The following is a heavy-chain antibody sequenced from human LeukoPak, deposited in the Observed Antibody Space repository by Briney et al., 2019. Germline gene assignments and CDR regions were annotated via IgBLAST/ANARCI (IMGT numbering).Heavy chain of an antibody. Sequence: PGGSLRLSCAASGFTFSSYSMNWVRQAPGKGLEWVSSISSSSSYIYYADSVKGRFTISRDNAKNSLYLQMNSLRAEDTAVYYCARSVVVPAAAYWYFDLWGRGTLVTVSS. J-gene: IGHJ2*01. CDR2: ISSSSSYI. D-gene: IGHD2-2*01. CDR3: ARSVVVPAAAYWYFDL. V-gene: IGHV3-21*01. CDR1: GFTFSSYS.